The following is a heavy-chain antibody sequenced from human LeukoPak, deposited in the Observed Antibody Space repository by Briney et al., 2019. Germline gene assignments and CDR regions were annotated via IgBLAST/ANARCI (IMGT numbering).Heavy chain of an antibody. D-gene: IGHD6-13*01. Sequence: PGGSLRLSCAASGFTFSNYAMSWVRQAPGEGLEWVSAISGSGGSTSYADSVKGRFTISRDNSKNTLYLHMNSLRAEGTAVYYCAGKSYISNPGYVWGKGTTVTVSS. CDR1: GFTFSNYA. J-gene: IGHJ6*04. CDR2: ISGSGGST. V-gene: IGHV3-23*01. CDR3: AGKSYISNPGYV.